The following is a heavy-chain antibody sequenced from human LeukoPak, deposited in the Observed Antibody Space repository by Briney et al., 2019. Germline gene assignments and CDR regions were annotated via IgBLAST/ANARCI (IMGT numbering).Heavy chain of an antibody. CDR3: AKSGGSSPYGMDV. V-gene: IGHV3-30*02. D-gene: IGHD1-26*01. Sequence: GGSLRLSCAASGFTFSSYGMHWVRQAPGKGLEWVAVIWYDGSNKYYADSVKGRFTISRDNSKNTLYLQMNSLRAEDTAVYYCAKSGGSSPYGMDVWGQGTTVTVSS. J-gene: IGHJ6*02. CDR1: GFTFSSYG. CDR2: IWYDGSNK.